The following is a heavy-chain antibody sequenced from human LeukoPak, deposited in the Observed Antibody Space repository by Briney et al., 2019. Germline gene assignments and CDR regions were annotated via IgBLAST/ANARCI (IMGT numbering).Heavy chain of an antibody. D-gene: IGHD1-26*01. CDR2: INPNSGGT. J-gene: IGHJ5*02. Sequence: ASVKVSCKASGYTFTGYYMHWVRQAPGQGLEWMGWINPNSGGTNYAQKFQGRVTMTRGTSISTAYMELSRLRSDDTAVYYCARGRGSYYEWFDPWGQGTLVTVSS. CDR3: ARGRGSYYEWFDP. V-gene: IGHV1-2*02. CDR1: GYTFTGYY.